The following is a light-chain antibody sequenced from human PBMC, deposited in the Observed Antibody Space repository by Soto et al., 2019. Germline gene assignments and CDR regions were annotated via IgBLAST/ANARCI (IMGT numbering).Light chain of an antibody. Sequence: QSVLTQPASVSGSPGQSITISCTGTSSDVGGYNYVSWYQQHPGKAPKLMIYEVSNRPSGVSNRFSGSKSGNTASLTISGLQAEDEADYYCSSYTSSSTPVVFGGGTEVTVL. CDR2: EVS. J-gene: IGLJ2*01. CDR3: SSYTSSSTPVV. CDR1: SSDVGGYNY. V-gene: IGLV2-14*01.